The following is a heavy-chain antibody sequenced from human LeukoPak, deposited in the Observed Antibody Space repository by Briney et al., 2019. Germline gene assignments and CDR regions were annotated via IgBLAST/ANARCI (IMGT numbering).Heavy chain of an antibody. D-gene: IGHD5-12*01. CDR1: GGSISSGGYS. J-gene: IGHJ4*02. V-gene: IGHV4-30-2*01. CDR3: ARDGYNGGIDY. CDR2: INHSGST. Sequence: SQTLSLTCAVSGGSISSGGYSWSWIRQPPGKGLEWIGEINHSGSTNYNPSLKSRVTISVDTSKNQFSLKLSSVTAADTAVYYCARDGYNGGIDYWGQGTLVTVSS.